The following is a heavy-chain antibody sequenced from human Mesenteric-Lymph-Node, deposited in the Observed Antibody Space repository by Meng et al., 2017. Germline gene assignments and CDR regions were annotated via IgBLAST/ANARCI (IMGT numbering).Heavy chain of an antibody. J-gene: IGHJ4*02. V-gene: IGHV4-39*01. CDR2: INHSGGT. CDR3: LFVVIVRGSTFDY. CDR1: GGSVSSGSYY. Sequence: SETLSLTCTVSGGSVSSGSYYWSLIRQPPGGGLEWLGEINHSGGTHYNPSLMSRVNISKDTSKNQFSLKLNSLTAADTAVYYCLFVVIVRGSTFDYWDPGTLVTVSS. D-gene: IGHD3-10*01.